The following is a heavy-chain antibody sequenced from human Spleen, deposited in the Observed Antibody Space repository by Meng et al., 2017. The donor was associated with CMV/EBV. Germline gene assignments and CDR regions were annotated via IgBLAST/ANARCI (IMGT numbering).Heavy chain of an antibody. CDR2: ISAYNGNT. V-gene: IGHV1-18*01. Sequence: GESLKISCKASGYTFTSYGISWVRQAPGQGLEWMGWISAYNGNTNYAQKLQGRVTMTTDTSTSTAYMELRSLRSDDTAVYYCARDLIWSGYYTGMDGSSNFDYWGQGTLVTVSS. J-gene: IGHJ4*02. CDR3: ARDLIWSGYYTGMDGSSNFDY. CDR1: GYTFTSYG. D-gene: IGHD3-3*01.